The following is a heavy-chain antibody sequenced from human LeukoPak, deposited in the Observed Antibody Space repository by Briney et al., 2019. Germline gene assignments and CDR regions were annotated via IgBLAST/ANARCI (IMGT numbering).Heavy chain of an antibody. Sequence: GGSLRLSCAASGFTFNTHAMSWVRQSPGEGLEWVSGINGNGASTYYSDSVKGRFTISRDNSKNTLYLQMSSLRAEDTAVYYCAKDQGYSYYYLDYWGQGTLVTVSS. D-gene: IGHD5-18*01. J-gene: IGHJ4*02. CDR3: AKDQGYSYYYLDY. V-gene: IGHV3-23*01. CDR1: GFTFNTHA. CDR2: INGNGAST.